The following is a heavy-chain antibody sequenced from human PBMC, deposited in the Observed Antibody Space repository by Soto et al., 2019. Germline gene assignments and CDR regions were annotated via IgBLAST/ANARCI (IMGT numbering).Heavy chain of an antibody. CDR2: ITYSGNT. CDR3: ARDRPHLNERNGRIES. CDR1: GVSINNAEDN. D-gene: IGHD2-8*01. J-gene: IGHJ5*01. Sequence: SETLSLTCTVSGVSINNAEDNCTWIRQPPWKGLEYIGYITYSGNTFYKSSLKSRIKMSVDTSKNQFSLRLTSVTAADTAVYYCARDRPHLNERNGRIESWGHGMLVIVSS. V-gene: IGHV4-30-4*01.